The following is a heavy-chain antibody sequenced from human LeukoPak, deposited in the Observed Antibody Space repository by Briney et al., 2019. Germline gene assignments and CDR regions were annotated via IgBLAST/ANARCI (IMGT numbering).Heavy chain of an antibody. Sequence: SETLSLTCTVSGGSVSSGGYYWVWIRQRPGKGLEWIGYIYYTGSTSYNPSLKSRLTIAVDTSKNQFSLKLSSVTAEDTAVYYCAREGGGRSSIWTRFDFWGLGTLVTVSS. CDR1: GGSVSSGGYY. CDR2: IYYTGST. J-gene: IGHJ4*02. CDR3: AREGGGRSSIWTRFDF. V-gene: IGHV4-31*03. D-gene: IGHD6-6*01.